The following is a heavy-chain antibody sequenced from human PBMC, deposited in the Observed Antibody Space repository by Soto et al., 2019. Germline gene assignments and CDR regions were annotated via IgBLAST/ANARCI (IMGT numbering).Heavy chain of an antibody. J-gene: IGHJ4*02. D-gene: IGHD3-22*01. CDR3: ARRVAYNYNSSGYSVAF. CDR2: VYPGDSDT. V-gene: IGHV5-51*01. Sequence: PGESLKISCKGSGFNFHNYWIGWVRQMPGKGLEWMGIVYPGDSDTRYSPSFQGQVTISVDKSVSTAYPQWSSLKASDTAMYYCARRVAYNYNSSGYSVAFWGQGTLVTVSS. CDR1: GFNFHNYW.